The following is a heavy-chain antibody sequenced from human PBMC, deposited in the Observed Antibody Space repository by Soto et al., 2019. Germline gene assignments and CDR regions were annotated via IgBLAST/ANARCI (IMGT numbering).Heavy chain of an antibody. CDR1: GYTLTESS. D-gene: IGHD3-3*01. CDR3: ATEITDFWSGPPRYYYGMDV. CDR2: FDPEDGET. V-gene: IGHV1-24*01. Sequence: GASVKVSCKVSGYTLTESSMHWVRQAPGKGLEWMGGFDPEDGETIYAQKFQGRVTMTEDTSTDTAYMELSSLRSEDTAVYYCATEITDFWSGPPRYYYGMDVWGQGTTVTVSS. J-gene: IGHJ6*02.